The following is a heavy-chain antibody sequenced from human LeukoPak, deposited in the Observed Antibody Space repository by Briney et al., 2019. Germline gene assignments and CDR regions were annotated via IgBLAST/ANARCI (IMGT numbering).Heavy chain of an antibody. CDR3: ARRTGELPDDAFDI. V-gene: IGHV1-69*13. CDR2: IIPIFGTA. J-gene: IGHJ3*02. Sequence: ASVKVSCKASGGTFSSYAISWVRQAPGQGLEWMGGIIPIFGTANYAQKFQGRVTITADESTSTAYMELSSLRSEDTAVYYCARRTGELPDDAFDIWGQGTMVTVSS. D-gene: IGHD1-26*01. CDR1: GGTFSSYA.